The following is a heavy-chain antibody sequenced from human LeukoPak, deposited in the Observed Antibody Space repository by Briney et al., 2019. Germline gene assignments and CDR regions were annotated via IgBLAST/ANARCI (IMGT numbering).Heavy chain of an antibody. D-gene: IGHD1-26*01. Sequence: MSSETLSLTCTVSGGSTSSSSYYWGWIRQPPGKGLEWLGSIYYSGTTYYNPSLKSQVTISVDTSKNQFSLKLSSVTAADTAVYYCARHRVGASGRYYGMDVWGQGTTVTVSS. CDR1: GGSTSSSSYY. CDR2: IYYSGTT. J-gene: IGHJ6*02. CDR3: ARHRVGASGRYYGMDV. V-gene: IGHV4-39*01.